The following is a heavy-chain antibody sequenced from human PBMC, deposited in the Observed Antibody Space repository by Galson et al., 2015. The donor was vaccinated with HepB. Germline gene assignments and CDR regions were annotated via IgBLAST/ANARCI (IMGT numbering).Heavy chain of an antibody. CDR1: GFIFSDYA. Sequence: SLRLSCAASGFIFSDYAMSWVRQAPGKGLEWVSVLSGGGGSTFYADSVKGRFTISRDNSKNTLYLQMNSLRAEDTAVYYCAKAPYGDHGDAFDIWGQGTMVTVSS. CDR3: AKAPYGDHGDAFDI. D-gene: IGHD4-17*01. J-gene: IGHJ3*02. CDR2: LSGGGGST. V-gene: IGHV3-23*01.